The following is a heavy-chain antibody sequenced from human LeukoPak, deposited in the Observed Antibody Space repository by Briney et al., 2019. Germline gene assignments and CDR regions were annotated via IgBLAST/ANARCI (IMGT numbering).Heavy chain of an antibody. D-gene: IGHD2-15*01. CDR3: ARASYCTDGSCYSEY. J-gene: IGHJ4*02. CDR2: MSAYNGNT. CDR1: GYTFTSYS. Sequence: ASVKVSCKATGYTFTSYSISWERQAPGQGPEWMGWMSAYNGNTIYAQKVKGRVTMTTDTSTSTAYMELRSLKSDDTAVYYCARASYCTDGSCYSEYWGQGTLVTVSS. V-gene: IGHV1-18*01.